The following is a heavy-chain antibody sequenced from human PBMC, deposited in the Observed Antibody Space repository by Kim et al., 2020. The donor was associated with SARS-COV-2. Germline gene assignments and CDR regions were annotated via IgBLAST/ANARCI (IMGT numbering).Heavy chain of an antibody. CDR2: ISSSSSYI. D-gene: IGHD3-10*01. V-gene: IGHV3-21*01. CDR1: GFTFSSYS. CDR3: ARARMVRGEGFDY. J-gene: IGHJ4*02. Sequence: GGSLRLSCAASGFTFSSYSMNWVRQAPGKGLEWVSSISSSSSYIYYADSVKGRFTISRDNAKNSLYLQMNSLRAEDTAVYYCARARMVRGEGFDYWGQGTLVTVSS.